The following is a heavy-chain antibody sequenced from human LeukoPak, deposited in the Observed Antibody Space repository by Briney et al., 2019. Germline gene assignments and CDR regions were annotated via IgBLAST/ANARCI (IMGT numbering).Heavy chain of an antibody. D-gene: IGHD7-27*01. CDR3: ARGRTGDY. CDR2: INHSGST. Sequence: KPSETLSLTCAVYGGSFSGCYWSWIRQPPGKGLEWIGEINHSGSTNYNPSLKSRVTISVDTSKNQFSLKLSSVTAADTAVYYCARGRTGDYWGQGTLVTVSS. J-gene: IGHJ4*02. CDR1: GGSFSGCY. V-gene: IGHV4-34*01.